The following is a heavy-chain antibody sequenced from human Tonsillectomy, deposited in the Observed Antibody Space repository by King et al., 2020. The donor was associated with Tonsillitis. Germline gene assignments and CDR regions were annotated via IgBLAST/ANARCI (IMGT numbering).Heavy chain of an antibody. CDR3: ARGSYYYASSGYTPPAY. CDR1: GYTFTSYD. V-gene: IGHV1-8*01. CDR2: MNPNSGNT. Sequence: VQLVQSGAEVKKPGASVKVSCKASGYTFTSYDINWVRQATGQGLEWMGWMNPNSGNTGYAQKFQGRVTMTRNTSISTAYMELSSLSSEDTAMYYCARGSYYYASSGYTPPAYWGQGTLVTVSS. D-gene: IGHD3-22*01. J-gene: IGHJ4*02.